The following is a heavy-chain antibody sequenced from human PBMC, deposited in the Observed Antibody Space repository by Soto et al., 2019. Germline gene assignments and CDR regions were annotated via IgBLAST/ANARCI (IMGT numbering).Heavy chain of an antibody. V-gene: IGHV4-59*01. CDR1: GGSISSYY. CDR2: IYYSGST. CDR3: ARDRRALGELLSFDAFDI. J-gene: IGHJ3*02. D-gene: IGHD1-26*01. Sequence: QVQLQESGPGLVKPSETLSLTCTVSGGSISSYYWSWIRQPPGKGQEWIGYIYYSGSTNYNPSLKSRVPKSVDTTKQECTLKLSSVTAADTAVYYCARDRRALGELLSFDAFDIWGQGTMVTVSS.